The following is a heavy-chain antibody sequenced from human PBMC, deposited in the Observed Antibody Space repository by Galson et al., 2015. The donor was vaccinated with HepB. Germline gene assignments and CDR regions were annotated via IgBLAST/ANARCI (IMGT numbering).Heavy chain of an antibody. D-gene: IGHD3-10*01. CDR2: ISGSGGST. Sequence: SLRLSCAASGFTFSSYAMSWVRQAPGKGLEWVSAISGSGGSTYYADSVKGRFTISRDNSKNTLYLQMNSLRAEDTAVYYCAKDPALIWFGELSPWFDPWGQGTLVTVSS. V-gene: IGHV3-23*01. J-gene: IGHJ5*02. CDR3: AKDPALIWFGELSPWFDP. CDR1: GFTFSSYA.